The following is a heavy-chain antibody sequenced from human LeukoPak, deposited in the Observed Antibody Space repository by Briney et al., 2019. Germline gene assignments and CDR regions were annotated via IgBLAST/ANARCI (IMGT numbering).Heavy chain of an antibody. CDR2: IYYSGST. Sequence: SETLSLTCTVSGGSISSSSYYWGWIRQPPGKGLEWIGSIYYSGSTYYNPSLKSRVTISVDTSKNQFSLKLSSVTAADTAVYYCASTPLSSESFDYWGQGTLVTVSS. J-gene: IGHJ4*02. CDR3: ASTPLSSESFDY. V-gene: IGHV4-39*07. D-gene: IGHD2/OR15-2a*01. CDR1: GGSISSSSYY.